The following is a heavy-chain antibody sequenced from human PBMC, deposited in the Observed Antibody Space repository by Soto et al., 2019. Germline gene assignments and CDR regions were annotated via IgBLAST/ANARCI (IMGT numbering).Heavy chain of an antibody. CDR3: ARGKDGSGSYYYMDV. D-gene: IGHD3-10*01. J-gene: IGHJ6*03. CDR1: GGSFSGYY. Sequence: SETLSLTCAVYGGSFSGYYWSWIRQPPGKGLEWIGEINHSGSTNYNPSLKSRVTISVDTSKNQFSLKLSSVTAADTAVYYCARGKDGSGSYYYMDVWGKGTTVTVSS. CDR2: INHSGST. V-gene: IGHV4-34*01.